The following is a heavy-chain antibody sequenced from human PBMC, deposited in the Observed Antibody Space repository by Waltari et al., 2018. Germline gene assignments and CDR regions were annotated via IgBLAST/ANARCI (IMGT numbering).Heavy chain of an antibody. J-gene: IGHJ6*02. Sequence: QVQLVQSGAEVKKPGSSVKVSCKASGGTFSSYTISWVRQAPGQGLEWMGRIIPILGIANYAQKFQGRVTITADKSTSTAYMELSSLRSEDTAVYYCARGTVDIVAIDYGMDVWGQGTTVTVSS. CDR2: IIPILGIA. CDR3: ARGTVDIVAIDYGMDV. D-gene: IGHD5-12*01. V-gene: IGHV1-69*02. CDR1: GGTFSSYT.